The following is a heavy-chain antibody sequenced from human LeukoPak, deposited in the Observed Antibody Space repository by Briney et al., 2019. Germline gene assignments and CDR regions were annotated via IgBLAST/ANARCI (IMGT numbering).Heavy chain of an antibody. CDR3: AKSMSGPNDY. CDR2: ITPDGSGT. V-gene: IGHV3-74*01. Sequence: GGSLRLSCAASGFSFSSSWIHWVRQAPGKGLVWVSRITPDGSGTDYADSVKGRFTISRDNAKNTLYLQMNSLRVEDTAVYYCAKSMSGPNDYWGQGTLVTVSS. D-gene: IGHD3-3*01. J-gene: IGHJ4*02. CDR1: GFSFSSSW.